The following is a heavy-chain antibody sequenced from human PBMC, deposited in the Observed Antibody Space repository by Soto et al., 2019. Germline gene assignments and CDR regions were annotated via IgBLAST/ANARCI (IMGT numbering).Heavy chain of an antibody. V-gene: IGHV3-23*01. J-gene: IGHJ5*02. Sequence: LRLSCVASGFTFSSYAMSWVRQAPGKGLEWVSSISGSGSSTYYADSVKGRFTISRDNPKNTLHLQMNSLRAEDTAVYYCAKDRSVTGTTVRFDPWGQGTLVTVSS. CDR3: AKDRSVTGTTVRFDP. CDR1: GFTFSSYA. D-gene: IGHD1-20*01. CDR2: ISGSGSST.